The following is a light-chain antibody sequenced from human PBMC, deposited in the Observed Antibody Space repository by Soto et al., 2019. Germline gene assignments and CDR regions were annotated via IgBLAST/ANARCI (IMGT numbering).Light chain of an antibody. Sequence: QSVLTQPPSASGTPGQRVTISCSGGNSNIGTNYVYWYQHLPGATPKLLIYRNNHRPSGVPDRFSASKSGTSAPLAINGLRSEDEANYYCAGWDDSLHXLVFGTGTKV. J-gene: IGLJ1*01. CDR2: RNN. CDR3: AGWDDSLHXLV. CDR1: NSNIGTNY. V-gene: IGLV1-47*01.